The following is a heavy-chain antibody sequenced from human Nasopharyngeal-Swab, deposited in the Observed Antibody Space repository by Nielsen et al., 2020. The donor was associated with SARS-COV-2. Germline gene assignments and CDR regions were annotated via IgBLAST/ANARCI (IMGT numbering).Heavy chain of an antibody. V-gene: IGHV4-31*03. D-gene: IGHD6-13*01. CDR2: IYYSGST. CDR3: ARLNGIAAAGTEWFDP. J-gene: IGHJ5*02. CDR1: GGSISSGGYY. Sequence: SETLSLTCTVSGGSISSGGYYWSWIRQHPGKGLEWIGDIYYSGSTYYNPSLKSRITISVDTSKNQFSLKLSSVTAADTAVYYCARLNGIAAAGTEWFDPWGQGTLVTVSS.